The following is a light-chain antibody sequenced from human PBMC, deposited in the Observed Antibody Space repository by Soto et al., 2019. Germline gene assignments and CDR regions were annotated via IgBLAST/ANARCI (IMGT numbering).Light chain of an antibody. V-gene: IGLV2-14*01. CDR3: TSYTSSSTLV. Sequence: QSVLTQPASVSGSPGQSITISCTGTSSDVGGYNYVSWYQQHPGKAPKLMIYDVSNRPSGVSNRFSGSKSGNTASLTISGLQAEGEADFYSTSYTSSSTLVFGGGT. CDR1: SSDVGGYNY. J-gene: IGLJ2*01. CDR2: DVS.